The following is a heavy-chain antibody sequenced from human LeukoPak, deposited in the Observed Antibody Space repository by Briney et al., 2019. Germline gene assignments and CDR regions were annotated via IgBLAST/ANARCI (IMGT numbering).Heavy chain of an antibody. CDR3: ARDKSVYSSTWYCDY. CDR1: GYTFTSYG. J-gene: IGHJ4*02. V-gene: IGHV1-18*01. Sequence: ASVKVSCKASGYTFTSYGTSWVRQAPGQGLEWVGWISTYNGDTNYAQKLQGRVTMTTDTSTSTAYMELRSLRSDDTAVYYCARDKSVYSSTWYCDYWGQGTLVTVSS. D-gene: IGHD6-13*01. CDR2: ISTYNGDT.